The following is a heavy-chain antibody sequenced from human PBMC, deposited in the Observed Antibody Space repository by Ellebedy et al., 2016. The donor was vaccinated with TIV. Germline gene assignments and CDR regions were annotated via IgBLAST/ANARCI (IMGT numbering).Heavy chain of an antibody. V-gene: IGHV3-21*01. Sequence: GESLKISCSASGFIFSPYNMNWVRQAPGQGLEWVSSIGGSPYNIYYGDSVKGRFTVSRDNAKNSLYLQMNSLRAEDTAVYYCARTNHSTGFDYWGQGTLVTVSS. J-gene: IGHJ4*02. D-gene: IGHD6-25*01. CDR2: IGGSPYNI. CDR1: GFIFSPYN. CDR3: ARTNHSTGFDY.